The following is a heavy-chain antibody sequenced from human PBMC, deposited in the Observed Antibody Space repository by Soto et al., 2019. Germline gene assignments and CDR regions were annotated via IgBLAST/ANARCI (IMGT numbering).Heavy chain of an antibody. V-gene: IGHV4-34*01. J-gene: IGHJ5*02. CDR3: ATSPYYYDSSGYYGNNWFDP. CDR2: INHSGST. D-gene: IGHD3-22*01. Sequence: PLETLSLTCAVYGGSFSGYYWSWIRQPPGKGLEWIGEINHSGSTNYNPSLKSRVTISVDTSKNQFSLKLSSVTAADTAVYYCATSPYYYDSSGYYGNNWFDPWGQGTLVTVSS. CDR1: GGSFSGYY.